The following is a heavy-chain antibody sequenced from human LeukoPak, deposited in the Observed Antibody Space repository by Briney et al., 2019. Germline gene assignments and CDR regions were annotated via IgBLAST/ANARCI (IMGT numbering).Heavy chain of an antibody. Sequence: SETLSLTCAVSGYSISSGYYCGWSRQPPGKGLEWIGSIYHSGSTYYNPSLKSRVTISVDTSKNQFSLKLSSVTAADTAVYYCARRLATIEAFEIRGQGTMVTVSS. CDR1: GYSISSGYY. CDR3: ARRLATIEAFEI. D-gene: IGHD1-26*01. CDR2: IYHSGST. J-gene: IGHJ3*02. V-gene: IGHV4-38-2*01.